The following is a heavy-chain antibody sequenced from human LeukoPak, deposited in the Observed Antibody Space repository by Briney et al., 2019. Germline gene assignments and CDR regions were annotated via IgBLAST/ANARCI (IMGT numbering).Heavy chain of an antibody. V-gene: IGHV3-23*01. CDR1: GFTFSTYG. D-gene: IGHD3-16*01. CDR3: AKDYVSDY. CDR2: ISASGGST. J-gene: IGHJ4*02. Sequence: GGSLRLSCAASGFTFSTYGMSWVRQAPGKGLEWVSGISASGGSTYYADSVKGRFTISRDNSKNTLYLQMDSLRAEDTALYYCAKDYVSDYWGQGTLVTVSS.